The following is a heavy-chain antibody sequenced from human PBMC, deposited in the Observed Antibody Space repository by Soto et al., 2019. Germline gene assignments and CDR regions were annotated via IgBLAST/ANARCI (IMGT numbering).Heavy chain of an antibody. J-gene: IGHJ4*02. CDR1: GFTFSSHG. V-gene: IGHV3-33*01. CDR3: ARLPDPDSSGWYFDY. CDR2: IWYDGSNK. D-gene: IGHD6-19*01. Sequence: GGSLRLSCAASGFTFSSHGMHLVRQAPGKGLEWVAVIWYDGSNKYYADSVKGRVTISVDTSKNQFSLKLSSVTAADTAVYYCARLPDPDSSGWYFDYWGQGTLVTVSS.